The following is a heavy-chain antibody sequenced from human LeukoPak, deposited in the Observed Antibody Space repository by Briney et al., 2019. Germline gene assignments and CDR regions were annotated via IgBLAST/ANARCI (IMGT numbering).Heavy chain of an antibody. V-gene: IGHV3-21*01. CDR1: GFTFSSYS. D-gene: IGHD3-10*01. Sequence: GGSLRLSCAASGFTFSSYSMNWVRQAPGKGLEWVSSISSSSGYIYYADSVKGRFTISRDNAKNSLYLQMNSLRAEDTAVYYCARVGFYGSGSYYHYYYYYYMDVWGKGTTVTVSS. J-gene: IGHJ6*03. CDR3: ARVGFYGSGSYYHYYYYYYMDV. CDR2: ISSSSGYI.